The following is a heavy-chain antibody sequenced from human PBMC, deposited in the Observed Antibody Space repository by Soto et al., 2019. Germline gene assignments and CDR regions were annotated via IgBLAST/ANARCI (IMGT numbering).Heavy chain of an antibody. V-gene: IGHV4-4*02. D-gene: IGHD2-15*01. CDR2: IYHSGST. J-gene: IGHJ6*02. CDR3: ARGDIVVVVAAKPDHYYYGMDV. CDR1: GGSISSSNW. Sequence: QVQLQESGPGLVKPSGTLSLTCAVSGGSISSSNWWSWVRQPPGKGLEWIGEIYHSGSTNYNPSLKSRVTISVDKSKSQFSLKLSSVTAADTAVYYCARGDIVVVVAAKPDHYYYGMDVWGQGTTVTVSS.